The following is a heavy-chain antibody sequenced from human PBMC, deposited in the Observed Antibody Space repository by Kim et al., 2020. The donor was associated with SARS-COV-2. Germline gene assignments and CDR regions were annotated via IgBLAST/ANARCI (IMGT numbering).Heavy chain of an antibody. J-gene: IGHJ4*02. CDR2: INPRSSET. V-gene: IGHV5-51*01. CDR1: GDSFTNYW. Sequence: GESLKISCKSSGDSFTNYWIGWVRQMPGKGLEWMGIINPRSSETRYGPSFQGHVTFSADKSINTAYVQWSSLKASDTAMYYCARQWQQYYDYWGQGTLVTVSS. CDR3: ARQWQQYYDY. D-gene: IGHD6-13*01.